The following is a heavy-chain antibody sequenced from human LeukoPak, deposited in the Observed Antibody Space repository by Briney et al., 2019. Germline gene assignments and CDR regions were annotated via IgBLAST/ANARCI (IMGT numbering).Heavy chain of an antibody. CDR1: GGSFSGYY. V-gene: IGHV4-34*01. D-gene: IGHD3-3*01. Sequence: SETLSLTCAVYGGSFSGYYWSWIRQPPGKGLEWIGEINHSGSTNYNPSLKSRVTISVDTSKNQFSLKLSSVTAPDTAVYYCARVSDFWSGYYGYYPWGQGTLVTVSS. CDR3: ARVSDFWSGYYGYYP. CDR2: INHSGST. J-gene: IGHJ5*02.